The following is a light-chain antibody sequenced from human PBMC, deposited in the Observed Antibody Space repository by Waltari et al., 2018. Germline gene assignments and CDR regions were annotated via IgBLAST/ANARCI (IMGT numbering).Light chain of an antibody. CDR1: QSVGRT. J-gene: IGKJ1*01. CDR3: QKYGTRPAT. Sequence: CRASQSVGRTLAWYQQRPGQAPRLLIYDASTRATGIPDRFSGSGSGTDSSLTISRLEPEDFAVYYCQKYGTRPATFGQGTKVEVK. V-gene: IGKV3-20*01. CDR2: DAS.